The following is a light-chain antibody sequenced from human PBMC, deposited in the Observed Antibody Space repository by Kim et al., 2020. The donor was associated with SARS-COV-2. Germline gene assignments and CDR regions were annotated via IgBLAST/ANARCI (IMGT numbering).Light chain of an antibody. CDR3: QQRITGPWT. J-gene: IGKJ1*01. CDR2: GAS. V-gene: IGKV3-11*01. Sequence: EIVLPQSPATLSLSPGNRATLSCRASQNVNIYLAWYQQKPGQAPRLLIYGASNRATGIPARFSGSGSGTNFALTISSLEAEDSAVYYCQQRITGPWTFGQGTKVEIK. CDR1: QNVNIY.